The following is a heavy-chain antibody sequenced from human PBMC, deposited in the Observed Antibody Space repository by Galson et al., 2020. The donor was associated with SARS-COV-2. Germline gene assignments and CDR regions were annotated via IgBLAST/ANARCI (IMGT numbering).Heavy chain of an antibody. CDR3: ARRPTILVIPSPMNAFDI. CDR2: INHSGST. V-gene: IGHV4-34*01. Sequence: SETLSLTCAVYVGSFSGYYWSWIRQPPGKGLEWIGEINHSGSTNYNPSLKSRVTISVDTFKNQFSLKLTSVTAADTAVYYCARRPTILVIPSPMNAFDIWGQGTMVSVSS. J-gene: IGHJ3*02. CDR1: VGSFSGYY. D-gene: IGHD5-12*01.